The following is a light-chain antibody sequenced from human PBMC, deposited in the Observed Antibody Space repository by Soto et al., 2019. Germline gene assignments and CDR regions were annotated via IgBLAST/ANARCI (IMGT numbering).Light chain of an antibody. CDR2: LVS. V-gene: IGKV2-28*01. Sequence: IVLSQAPLSLTVTPGAATYISCTSSESLLHRNGNTLLDWYLQKPGQSPQLLIYLVSRRASGVPDRFSGGGSGKDFTLKISRVEAEDVGVYSGMQGLHPARTLGQGTKVDIK. J-gene: IGKJ1*01. CDR3: MQGLHPART. CDR1: ESLLHRNGNTL.